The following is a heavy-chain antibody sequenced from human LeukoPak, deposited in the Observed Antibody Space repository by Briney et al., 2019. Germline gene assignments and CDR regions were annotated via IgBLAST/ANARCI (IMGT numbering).Heavy chain of an antibody. CDR1: GGSISGYY. CDR2: IYYSGNT. CDR3: AREAPDSSSWYHGDAFDI. D-gene: IGHD6-13*01. J-gene: IGHJ3*02. V-gene: IGHV4-59*01. Sequence: SETLSLTCTVSGGSISGYYWSWIRQPPGKGLEWIGYIYYSGNTNYSPSLKSRVTISVDTSKNQFSLKLSSVTAADTAVYYCAREAPDSSSWYHGDAFDIWGQGTMVTVSS.